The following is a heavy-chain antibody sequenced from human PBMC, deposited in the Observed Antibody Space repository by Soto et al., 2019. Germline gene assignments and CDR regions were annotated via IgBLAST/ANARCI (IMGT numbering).Heavy chain of an antibody. CDR3: AGGYGLTYFDY. CDR2: ISYDGTNK. V-gene: IGHV3-30*03. CDR1: GFTFSSYG. J-gene: IGHJ4*02. Sequence: QVQLVESGGGVVQPGRSLRLSCAASGFTFSSYGMHWVRQAPGKGLEWVAVISYDGTNKYYADSVKGRFTISRDNSKNTLYLQMNSLRAEDTAAYYCAGGYGLTYFDYWGQGTLVTVSS. D-gene: IGHD1-1*01.